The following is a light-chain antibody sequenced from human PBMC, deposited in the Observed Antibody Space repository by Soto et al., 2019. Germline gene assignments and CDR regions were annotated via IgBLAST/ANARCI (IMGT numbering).Light chain of an antibody. J-gene: IGLJ1*01. CDR2: EVN. Sequence: QSALTQPPSASGSPGQSVTISCTGTNSDIGYYNFVSWYQQHACKAPKLIIYEVNKRPSGIPDRFSGSKSGNTASLTVSGLQAEDGADYYCSSYADTNIYVFGTGTKLTVL. CDR3: SSYADTNIYV. V-gene: IGLV2-8*01. CDR1: NSDIGYYNF.